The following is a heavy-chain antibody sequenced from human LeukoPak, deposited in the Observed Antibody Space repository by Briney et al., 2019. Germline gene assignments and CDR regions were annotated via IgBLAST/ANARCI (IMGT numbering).Heavy chain of an antibody. Sequence: SETLSLTCAVYGGSFSGYYWSWIRQPPGKGLEWIGEINHSGSTNYNPFLKSRVTISVDTSKNQFSLKLSSVTAADTAVYYCARSTTVTPSDAFDIWAKGQWSPSLQ. V-gene: IGHV4-34*01. CDR1: GGSFSGYY. CDR2: INHSGST. D-gene: IGHD4-17*01. J-gene: IGHJ3*02. CDR3: ARSTTVTPSDAFDI.